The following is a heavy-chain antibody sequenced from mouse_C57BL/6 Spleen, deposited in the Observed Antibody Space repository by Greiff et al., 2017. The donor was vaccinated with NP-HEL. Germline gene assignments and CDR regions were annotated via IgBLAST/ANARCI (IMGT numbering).Heavy chain of an antibody. Sequence: QVQLQQSGAVLVRPGTSVKVSCKASGYAFTNYLIEWVKQRPGQGLEWIGVINPGSGGTNYNEKFKGKATLTADKSSSTAYMQLSSLTSEDSAVYFCARRDYYGSSYGYFDYWGQGTTLTVSS. CDR1: GYAFTNYL. J-gene: IGHJ2*01. D-gene: IGHD1-1*01. CDR3: ARRDYYGSSYGYFDY. V-gene: IGHV1-54*01. CDR2: INPGSGGT.